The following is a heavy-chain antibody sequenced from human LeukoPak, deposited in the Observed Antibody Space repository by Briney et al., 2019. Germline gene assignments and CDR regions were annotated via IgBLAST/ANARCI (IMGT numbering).Heavy chain of an antibody. J-gene: IGHJ5*02. CDR3: AGSNDWFDP. CDR2: ISTSSTYT. Sequence: GGSLRLSCAASGFSFSDYYMSWIRQAPGKGLEWVSYISTSSTYTNYTDSVKGRFTISRDNAKNSLYLQMNSLRDEDTAVYYCAGSNDWFDPWGQGTLVTVSS. V-gene: IGHV3-11*06. CDR1: GFSFSDYY.